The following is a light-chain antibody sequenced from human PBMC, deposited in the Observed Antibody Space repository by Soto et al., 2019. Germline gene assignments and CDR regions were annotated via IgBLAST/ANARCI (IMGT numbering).Light chain of an antibody. CDR3: CSYAGSYTGV. Sequence: QSALTQPRSVSGSPRQSVTISCTGTSSDVGAYNYVSWYQHHPGKAPKFMIYDVSKRPSGVPDRFSGSKSGNTASLTISGLQAEDEADYYCCSYAGSYTGVFGTGTKVTVL. V-gene: IGLV2-11*01. CDR1: SSDVGAYNY. CDR2: DVS. J-gene: IGLJ1*01.